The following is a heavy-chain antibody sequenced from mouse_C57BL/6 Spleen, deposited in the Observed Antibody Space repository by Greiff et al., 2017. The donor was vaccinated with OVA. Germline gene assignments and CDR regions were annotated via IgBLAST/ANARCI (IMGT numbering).Heavy chain of an antibody. CDR2: IYPGDGDT. J-gene: IGHJ4*01. D-gene: IGHD1-1*01. V-gene: IGHV1-80*01. CDR1: GYAFSSYW. Sequence: QVQLKQSGAELVKPGASVKISCKASGYAFSSYWMNWVKQRPGKGLEWIGQIYPGDGDTNYNGKFKGKATLTADKSSSTAYMQLSSLTSEDSAVYFWARITTVVATGGYAMDYWGQGTSVTVSS. CDR3: ARITTVVATGGYAMDY.